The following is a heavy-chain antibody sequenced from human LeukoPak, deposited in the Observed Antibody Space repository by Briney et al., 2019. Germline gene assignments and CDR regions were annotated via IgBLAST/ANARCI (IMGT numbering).Heavy chain of an antibody. D-gene: IGHD5-12*01. Sequence: SETLSLTCTVSGGSISSYYWSWIWQPPGKGLEWIGYIYYSGSTNYNPSPKSRVTISVDTSKNQFSLKLSSVTAADTAVYYCARADIVATIFDYWGQGTLVTVSS. CDR1: GGSISSYY. CDR2: IYYSGST. J-gene: IGHJ4*02. V-gene: IGHV4-59*08. CDR3: ARADIVATIFDY.